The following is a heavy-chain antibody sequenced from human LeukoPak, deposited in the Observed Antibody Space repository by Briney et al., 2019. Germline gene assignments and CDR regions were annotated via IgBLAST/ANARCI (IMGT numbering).Heavy chain of an antibody. CDR2: IRYDGSNK. CDR1: GFTFSSYG. CDR3: AKPFRYSSGCPIH. Sequence: AGGSLRLSCATSGFTFSSYGMHWVRQAPGKGLEWVAFIRYDGSNKYYADSVKGRFTISRDNSKNTLYLQMNSLRAEDTAVYYCAKPFRYSSGCPIHWGQGTLVTVSS. D-gene: IGHD6-19*01. V-gene: IGHV3-30*02. J-gene: IGHJ4*02.